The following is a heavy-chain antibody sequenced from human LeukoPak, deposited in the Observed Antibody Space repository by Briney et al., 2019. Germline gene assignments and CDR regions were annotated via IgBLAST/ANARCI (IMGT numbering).Heavy chain of an antibody. V-gene: IGHV1-8*01. CDR2: MNPISGNT. Sequence: ASVKVSCKASGYTFTSYDINWVRQATGQGLEWMGWMNPISGNTGYAQKFQGRVTMTRDTSISTAYMELSRPRSDDTAVYYCARVGGYGDYDYWGQGTLVTVSS. D-gene: IGHD4-17*01. J-gene: IGHJ4*02. CDR1: GYTFTSYD. CDR3: ARVGGYGDYDY.